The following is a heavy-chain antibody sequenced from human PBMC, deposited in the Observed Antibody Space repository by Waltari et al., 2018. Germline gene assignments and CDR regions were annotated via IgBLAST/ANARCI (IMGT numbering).Heavy chain of an antibody. CDR1: GFTFENYG. V-gene: IGHV3-20*04. J-gene: IGHJ4*02. Sequence: EVQLVESGGRVIRPGGSLRLSCAASGFTFENYGMSWVRQVPGRGLEWVSGLSWSTGSAGYAESVKGRFTIYRDNAKKSLYLQMNSVRVEDTALYYCARDTDGSYWGQGTLVTVSS. D-gene: IGHD3-16*02. CDR3: ARDTDGSY. CDR2: LSWSTGSA.